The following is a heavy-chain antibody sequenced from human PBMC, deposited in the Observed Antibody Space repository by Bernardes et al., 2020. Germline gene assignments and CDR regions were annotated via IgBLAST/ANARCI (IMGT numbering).Heavy chain of an antibody. D-gene: IGHD2-2*01. CDR3: ARVTRDVVCSSRSCYFFASDI. Sequence: GRSLRLSCAVFGFIFSSYSMKWVRQSPGKGLEWNSYIDRKRNTIYYADSVRGRFTISRDNAKNSLYLQMNSLRAEDTAVYYCARVTRDVVCSSRSCYFFASDIWGKGTMVTVSS. V-gene: IGHV3-48*01. J-gene: IGHJ3*02. CDR1: GFIFSSYS. CDR2: IDRKRNTI.